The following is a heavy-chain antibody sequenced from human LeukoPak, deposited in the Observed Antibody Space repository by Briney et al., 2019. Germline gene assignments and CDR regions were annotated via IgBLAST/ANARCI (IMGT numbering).Heavy chain of an antibody. CDR1: GFTFNNYW. V-gene: IGHV3-74*03. Sequence: PGESLRLSCAASGFTFNNYWIHWVRQTPGKGLVWVSGSDGTTTKYADSVKGRFTVSRDNTKNTLYLLMNSLGVEDTAVYYCAREADAFDIWGQGTMVTVSS. CDR3: AREADAFDI. CDR2: SDGTTT. J-gene: IGHJ3*02.